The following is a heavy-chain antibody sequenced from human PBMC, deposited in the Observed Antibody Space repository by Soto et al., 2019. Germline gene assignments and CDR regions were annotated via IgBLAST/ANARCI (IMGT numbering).Heavy chain of an antibody. V-gene: IGHV4-30-4*01. CDR3: ARGSLYDYVWGSSTAGRFFDY. CDR2: IYYSGST. J-gene: IGHJ4*02. D-gene: IGHD3-16*01. Sequence: QVQLQESGPGLVKPSQTLSLTCTVSGGSISSGDYYWSWIRQPPGKGLEWIGYIYYSGSTYYNPSLKSRVTILVDTSKNQFSLKLSSVTAADTAVYYCARGSLYDYVWGSSTAGRFFDYWGQGTLVTVSS. CDR1: GGSISSGDYY.